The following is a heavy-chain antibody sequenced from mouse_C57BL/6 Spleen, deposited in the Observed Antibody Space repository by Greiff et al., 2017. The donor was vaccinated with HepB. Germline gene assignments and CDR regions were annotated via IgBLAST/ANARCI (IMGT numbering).Heavy chain of an antibody. Sequence: VQRVESGPELVKPGASVKISCKASGYAFSSSWLNWVKQRPGKGLEWIGRIYPGDGDTNYNWKFKGKATLTADKSSSSPYMQLSSLASGASAVSFCYYSGSSGGYWGQGTTLTVSS. CDR1: GYAFSSSW. V-gene: IGHV1-82*01. CDR2: IYPGDGDT. J-gene: IGHJ2*01. D-gene: IGHD1-1*01. CDR3: YYSGSSGGY.